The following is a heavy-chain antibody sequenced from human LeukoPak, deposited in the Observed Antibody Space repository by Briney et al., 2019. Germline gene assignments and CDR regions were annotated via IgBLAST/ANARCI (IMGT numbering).Heavy chain of an antibody. D-gene: IGHD1-26*01. Sequence: GGSLRLSCAASGFTFSSYGMHWVRQAPGKGLEWVAVISYDGSNKYYADSVKGRFTISRDNSKNTLYLQMNSLRAEDTAVYYCAKEGISGSYYLGDYGMDVWGQGTTVTVSS. CDR2: ISYDGSNK. CDR3: AKEGISGSYYLGDYGMDV. J-gene: IGHJ6*02. CDR1: GFTFSSYG. V-gene: IGHV3-30*18.